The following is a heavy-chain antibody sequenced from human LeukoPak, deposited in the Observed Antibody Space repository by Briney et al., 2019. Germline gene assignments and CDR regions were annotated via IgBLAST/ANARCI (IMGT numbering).Heavy chain of an antibody. J-gene: IGHJ4*02. V-gene: IGHV3-30*01. D-gene: IGHD3-22*01. Sequence: GGSLRLSCAASGFTFSSYAMHWVRQAPGKGLEWVAVISYDGSNKYYADSVKGRFTISRDNSKNTLYLQMNSLRAEDTAVYYRASIGSGYPHWGQGTLVTVSS. CDR1: GFTFSSYA. CDR3: ASIGSGYPH. CDR2: ISYDGSNK.